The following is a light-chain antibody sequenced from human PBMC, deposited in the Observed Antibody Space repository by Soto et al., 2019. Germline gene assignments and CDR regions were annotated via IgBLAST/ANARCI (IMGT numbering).Light chain of an antibody. CDR2: GAS. Sequence: EIVLTQSPGTLSLSPGERASLSCRASQSVNSKYLAWYQQKPGQAPRLVIYGASNRATGLPDRFSGSGSGTDFTLTISRLEPEDFAFYYCQQYGSSPPYTFGQGTKLEIK. CDR3: QQYGSSPPYT. V-gene: IGKV3-20*01. CDR1: QSVNSKY. J-gene: IGKJ2*01.